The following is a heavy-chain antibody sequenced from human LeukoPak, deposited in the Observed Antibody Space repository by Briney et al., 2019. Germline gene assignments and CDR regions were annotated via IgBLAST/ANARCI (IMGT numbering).Heavy chain of an antibody. V-gene: IGHV4-4*07. Sequence: SETLSLTCTVSGGSISTYYWSWFRQPAGKGLEWIGRFYASGSTNYNPSLKSRVTVSVDTSKNKFSLKLTSVTAADTAVYYCATGDNSFDNWGQGTLVTVSS. CDR2: FYASGST. D-gene: IGHD1-1*01. J-gene: IGHJ4*02. CDR3: ATGDNSFDN. CDR1: GGSISTYY.